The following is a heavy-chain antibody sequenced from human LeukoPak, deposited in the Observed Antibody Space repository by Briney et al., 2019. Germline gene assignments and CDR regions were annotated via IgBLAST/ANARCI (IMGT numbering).Heavy chain of an antibody. V-gene: IGHV4-30-4*01. J-gene: IGHJ4*02. D-gene: IGHD2-15*01. Sequence: SQTLSLTCTVSGGSISSGGYYWSWLRQPPGKGLEWIGYIYYSGSTYYHPSLKSRVTISVDTSKNQSSLKLSSVTAADTAVYYCARVAATPLKFDYWGQGTLVTVSS. CDR3: ARVAATPLKFDY. CDR1: GGSISSGGYY. CDR2: IYYSGST.